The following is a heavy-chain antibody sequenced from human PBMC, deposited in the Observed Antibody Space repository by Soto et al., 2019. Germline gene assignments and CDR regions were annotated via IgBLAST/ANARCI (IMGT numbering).Heavy chain of an antibody. J-gene: IGHJ6*02. CDR2: IFYAGTT. CDR3: TRHAIVPKFQYGLDV. Sequence: PSETLSLTCTVSGGSVSGYYWSWIRQPPGKGLEWLGCIFYAGTTMYNPSVQSRITISVDTSKNQFSLRLYSVTAEDTAVYYCTRHAIVPKFQYGLDVWGQGTTVTVSS. CDR1: GGSVSGYY. V-gene: IGHV4-59*02. D-gene: IGHD2-2*01.